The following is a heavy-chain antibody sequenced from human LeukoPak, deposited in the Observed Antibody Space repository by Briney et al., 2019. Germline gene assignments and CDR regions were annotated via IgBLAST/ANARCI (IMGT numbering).Heavy chain of an antibody. D-gene: IGHD1-20*01. CDR2: IYTSGTT. J-gene: IGHJ3*02. Sequence: PSETLSLTCTVSGGSISSGSYYWSWIRQPAVKGLEWIGRIYTSGTTNYNPSLKSRATISVDTSKNQFSLKLSSVTDADTAVYYCARELTGDDAFDIWGQGTMDTVSS. V-gene: IGHV4-61*02. CDR3: ARELTGDDAFDI. CDR1: GGSISSGSYY.